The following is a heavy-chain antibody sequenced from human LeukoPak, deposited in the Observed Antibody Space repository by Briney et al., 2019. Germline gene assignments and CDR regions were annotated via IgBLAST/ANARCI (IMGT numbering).Heavy chain of an antibody. CDR2: ISDSGTNT. J-gene: IGHJ4*02. Sequence: GGSLRLSCAASGFTFSNYAMAWVRQAPGKGLEWVSAISDSGTNTYYADSVKGRFTVSRDNSKNTLYLQMNSLRAEDTAVYYCAKDSGSFDYWGQGTLVTVFS. CDR1: GFTFSNYA. CDR3: AKDSGSFDY. V-gene: IGHV3-23*01. D-gene: IGHD1-26*01.